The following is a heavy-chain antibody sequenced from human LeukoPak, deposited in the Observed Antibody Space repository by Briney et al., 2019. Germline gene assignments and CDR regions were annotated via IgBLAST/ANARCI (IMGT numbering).Heavy chain of an antibody. D-gene: IGHD1-26*01. Sequence: PGGSLRLSCAASGFTFNSYGMHWVRQAPGKGLEWVAFIRYDGSKSYFADSVKGRFARSRDNSKNTLYLQMSSLRPEDTAVYFCAKDGGSGSYFAFDIWGQGTMVTVSS. CDR3: AKDGGSGSYFAFDI. CDR2: IRYDGSKS. J-gene: IGHJ3*02. CDR1: GFTFNSYG. V-gene: IGHV3-30*02.